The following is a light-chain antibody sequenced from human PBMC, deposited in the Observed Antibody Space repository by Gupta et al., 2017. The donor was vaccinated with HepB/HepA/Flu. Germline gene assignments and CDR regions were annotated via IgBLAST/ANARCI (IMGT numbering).Light chain of an antibody. CDR3: GTWDSSLSADNYV. V-gene: IGLV1-51*01. Sequence: QSVLTQPPSVSAAPGQKVTISCSGSSSNIGNNYVSWYQQLPGTAPKLLIYDNNKRPSGIPGRFSGSKSGTSATLGITGLQAGDEADYYCGTWDSSLSADNYVFGTGTKVTVL. CDR1: SSNIGNNY. CDR2: DNN. J-gene: IGLJ1*01.